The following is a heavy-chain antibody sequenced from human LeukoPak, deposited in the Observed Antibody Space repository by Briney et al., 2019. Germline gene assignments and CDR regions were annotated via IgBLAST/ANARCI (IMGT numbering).Heavy chain of an antibody. D-gene: IGHD2-2*01. CDR1: GWSFNDYY. CDR3: ARGQVPAARGYNWFDP. J-gene: IGHJ5*02. Sequence: SETLSLTCAVYGWSFNDYYWNWIRQPPGKRLEWIGEINARGDTNYNPSLKSRVTISVDTSKKQFSLRLTSMIAADTALYYCARGQVPAARGYNWFDPWGQGTLVTVSS. CDR2: INARGDT. V-gene: IGHV4-34*01.